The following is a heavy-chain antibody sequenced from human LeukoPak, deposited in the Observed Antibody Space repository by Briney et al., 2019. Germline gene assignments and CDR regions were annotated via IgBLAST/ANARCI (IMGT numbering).Heavy chain of an antibody. CDR1: GFTFSSYG. CDR3: AKEPGSGWYYFDY. J-gene: IGHJ4*02. Sequence: GRSLRLPCAASGFTFSSYGMHWVRQAPGKGLVWGAVISYDGSNKYYADSVKGRFTISRDNSKNTLYLQMNSLRAEDTAVYYCAKEPGSGWYYFDYWGQGTLVTVSS. D-gene: IGHD6-19*01. V-gene: IGHV3-30*18. CDR2: ISYDGSNK.